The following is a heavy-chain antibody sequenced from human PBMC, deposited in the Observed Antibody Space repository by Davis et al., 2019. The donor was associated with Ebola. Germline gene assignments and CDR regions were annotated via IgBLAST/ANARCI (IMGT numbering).Heavy chain of an antibody. CDR2: INSDGSST. V-gene: IGHV3-74*01. Sequence: GESLKISCAASGFTFSSYWMHWVRQAPGKGLVWVSRINSDGSSTSYADSVKGRFTISRDYAKNTLYLQMNSLRAEDTAVYYCAKGGGLRNSFDYWGQGTLVTVSS. J-gene: IGHJ4*02. CDR1: GFTFSSYW. D-gene: IGHD1-14*01. CDR3: AKGGGLRNSFDY.